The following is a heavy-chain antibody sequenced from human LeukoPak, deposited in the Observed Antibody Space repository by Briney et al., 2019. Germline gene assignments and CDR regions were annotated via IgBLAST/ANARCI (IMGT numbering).Heavy chain of an antibody. J-gene: IGHJ4*02. CDR3: VRQVDITRALPDY. V-gene: IGHV1-18*01. CDR1: GYTFSSYG. Sequence: GASVKVSCKASGYTFSSYGITWVRQAPGQGLEWMGWISGYNGNTNYAQKLQGRVTMTTDTSTTTAYMELRSLRSDDTAVYYCVRQVDITRALPDYWGQGTLVTVSS. CDR2: ISGYNGNT. D-gene: IGHD5-12*01.